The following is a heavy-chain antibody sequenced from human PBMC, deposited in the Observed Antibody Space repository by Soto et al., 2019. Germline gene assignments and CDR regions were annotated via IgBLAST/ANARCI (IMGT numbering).Heavy chain of an antibody. CDR1: GYKVAAWRNGTRYW. CDR3: AKTYGGTHPAYSQH. CDR2: IYPGDSDT. J-gene: IGHJ1*01. D-gene: IGHD4-17*01. V-gene: IGHV5-51*01. Sequence: GESLKISCRGSGYKVAAWRNGTRYWIAWKRQMPGKGLEWMGIIYPGDSDTRYSPSFQGQVTISADKSISTAYLQWSSLKASDTAMYYCAKTYGGTHPAYSQHWGQGTLVTVSS.